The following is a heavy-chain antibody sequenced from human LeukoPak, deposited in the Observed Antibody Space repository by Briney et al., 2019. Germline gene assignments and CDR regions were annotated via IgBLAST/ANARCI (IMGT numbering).Heavy chain of an antibody. CDR1: GYTFTGYY. Sequence: ASVKVSCKASGYTFTGYYMHWVRQAPGQGLEWMGWINPNSGGTNYAQKFQGRVTMIRDTSISTAYMELSRLRSDDTAVYYCARGGSSWYGPKVPIDYWGQGTLVTVSS. CDR2: INPNSGGT. J-gene: IGHJ4*02. V-gene: IGHV1-2*02. D-gene: IGHD6-13*01. CDR3: ARGGSSWYGPKVPIDY.